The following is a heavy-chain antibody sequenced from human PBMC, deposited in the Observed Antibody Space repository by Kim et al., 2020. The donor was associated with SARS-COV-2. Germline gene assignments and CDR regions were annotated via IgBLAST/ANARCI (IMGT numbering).Heavy chain of an antibody. CDR3: AKDLGNYGWGSVGGMDV. V-gene: IGHV3-23*01. D-gene: IGHD3-10*01. J-gene: IGHJ6*02. Sequence: VKRRLTISRDISKNTWYLQVNSLRAEDTAVYYCAKDLGNYGWGSVGGMDVWGQGTTVTVSS.